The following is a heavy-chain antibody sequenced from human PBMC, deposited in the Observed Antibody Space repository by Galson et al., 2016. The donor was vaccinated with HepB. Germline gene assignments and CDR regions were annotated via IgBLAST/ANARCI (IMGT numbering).Heavy chain of an antibody. V-gene: IGHV3-23*01. D-gene: IGHD6-13*01. J-gene: IGHJ4*02. CDR1: GFTFSNYA. CDR2: ISGSSDHT. CDR3: ASSGYSGS. Sequence: SLRLSCAASGFTFSNYAMSWVRQAPGKGLEWIAAISGSSDHTYYADSVKGRFTISRDNAKNTLYLQMNNLRAEDTAVYYCASSGYSGSWGQGTLVPVSS.